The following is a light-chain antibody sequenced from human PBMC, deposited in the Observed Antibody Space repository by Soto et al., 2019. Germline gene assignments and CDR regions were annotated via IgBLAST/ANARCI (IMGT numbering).Light chain of an antibody. CDR1: SSDVGGYNY. J-gene: IGLJ3*02. V-gene: IGLV2-8*01. Sequence: QSALTQPASVSGSPGQSITISCTGTSSDVGGYNYVYWYQQHPGKAPKLMIYEVSKRPSGVPDRFSGSKSGNTASLTVSGHKAEDEADYYCNSYAGSNNWVFGGGTKLTVL. CDR2: EVS. CDR3: NSYAGSNNWV.